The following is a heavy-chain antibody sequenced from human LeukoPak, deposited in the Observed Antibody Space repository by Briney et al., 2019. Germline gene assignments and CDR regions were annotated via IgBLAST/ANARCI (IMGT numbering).Heavy chain of an antibody. CDR2: IKEDGSEK. D-gene: IGHD6-19*01. CDR1: GLPFSDYW. J-gene: IGHJ4*02. CDR3: ARGSGWVDY. Sequence: GGSLILSCAVSGLPFSDYWMTWVRQAPGKGLEWLANIKEDGSEKYYVDSVKGRFTISRDNARNSLYLQMNSLRVEDTAVYYCARGSGWVDYWGQGTQVTVSS. V-gene: IGHV3-7*05.